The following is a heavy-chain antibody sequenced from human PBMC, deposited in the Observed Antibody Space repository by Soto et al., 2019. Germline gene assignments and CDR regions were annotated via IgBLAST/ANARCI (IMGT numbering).Heavy chain of an antibody. V-gene: IGHV4-30-4*01. CDR3: ARDAGYCNSVSCYPYNMDV. CDR1: GESISSGDHY. D-gene: IGHD2-15*01. CDR2: IYYSGNT. J-gene: IGHJ6*02. Sequence: SETLSLTCTVSGESISSGDHYWSWVRQSPGEGLEWSGFIYYSGNTYYNPSLKSRVSMSVDTSNNQFSLKLNSVTAADTAVYYCARDAGYCNSVSCYPYNMDVWGQGTTVTVSS.